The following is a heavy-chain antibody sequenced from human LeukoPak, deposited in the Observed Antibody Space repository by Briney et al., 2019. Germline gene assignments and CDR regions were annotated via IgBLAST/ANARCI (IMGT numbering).Heavy chain of an antibody. CDR1: GFTLSSYD. J-gene: IGHJ4*02. D-gene: IGHD3-22*01. CDR2: NRDSGSTT. Sequence: PGGSLRLSCAASGFTLSSYDMTWVRQAPGRGLKWVTTNRDSGSTTYYADSVKGRFTISRDNSKNTLYLQMNSLRADDTAVYYCAKNSYYDSSGYSDYWGQGTLVTVSS. V-gene: IGHV3-23*01. CDR3: AKNSYYDSSGYSDY.